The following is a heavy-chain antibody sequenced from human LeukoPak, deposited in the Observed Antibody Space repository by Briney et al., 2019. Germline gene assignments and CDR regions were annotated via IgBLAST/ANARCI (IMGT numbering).Heavy chain of an antibody. Sequence: GGSLRLSCAASGFTFDDFAMHWDRQAPGGGLEWDSGISWNSGSVGYAVSVKGRFTISRDNAKNSLYLQMNSLRAEDTALYYWAKMDEIVVVIGAFDIWGQGTMVTVSS. CDR1: GFTFDDFA. CDR2: ISWNSGSV. D-gene: IGHD3-22*01. V-gene: IGHV3-9*01. J-gene: IGHJ3*02. CDR3: AKMDEIVVVIGAFDI.